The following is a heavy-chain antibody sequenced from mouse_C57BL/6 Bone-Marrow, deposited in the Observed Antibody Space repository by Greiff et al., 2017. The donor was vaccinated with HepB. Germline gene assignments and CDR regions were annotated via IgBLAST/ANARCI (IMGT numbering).Heavy chain of an antibody. Sequence: EVQLKESGPGLAKPSQSLSLSCSVTGYSITSDYWNWIRKFPGNKLEYMGYISYSGSTYYNPSHKSRISITRDTSTNQYYLQLNSVTTEDTATYYCARYNYGSSYRYFDVWGTGTTVTVSS. CDR2: ISYSGST. CDR1: GYSITSDY. J-gene: IGHJ1*03. CDR3: ARYNYGSSYRYFDV. D-gene: IGHD1-1*01. V-gene: IGHV3-8*01.